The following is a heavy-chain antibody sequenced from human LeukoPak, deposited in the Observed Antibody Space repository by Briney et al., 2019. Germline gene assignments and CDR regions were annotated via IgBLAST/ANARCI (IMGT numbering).Heavy chain of an antibody. CDR1: GFTFSSYS. V-gene: IGHV3-21*01. J-gene: IGHJ4*02. Sequence: GGSLRLSCAASGFTFSSYSMNWVRQAPGKGLEWVSSISSSSSYIYYADSVKGRFTISRDNAKNSLYLQMNSLRAEDTAVYYCARGTDDYGDSHFDYWGQGTLVTVSS. CDR2: ISSSSSYI. D-gene: IGHD4-17*01. CDR3: ARGTDDYGDSHFDY.